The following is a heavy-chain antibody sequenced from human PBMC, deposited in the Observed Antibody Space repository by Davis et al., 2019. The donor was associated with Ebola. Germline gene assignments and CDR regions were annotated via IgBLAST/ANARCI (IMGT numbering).Heavy chain of an antibody. V-gene: IGHV3-21*01. CDR1: GFTFSSYS. CDR3: ARDDLGDSSSWYGGFLGLGDYYYYGMDV. Sequence: PGGSLRLSCAASGFTFSSYSMNWVRQAPGKGLEWVSSISSSSSYIYYADSVKGRFTISRDNAKNSLYLQMNSLRAEDTAVYYCARDDLGDSSSWYGGFLGLGDYYYYGMDVWGQGTTVTVSS. J-gene: IGHJ6*02. D-gene: IGHD6-13*01. CDR2: ISSSSSYI.